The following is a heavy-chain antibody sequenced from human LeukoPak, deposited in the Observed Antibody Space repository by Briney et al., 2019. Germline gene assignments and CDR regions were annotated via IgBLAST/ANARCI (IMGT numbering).Heavy chain of an antibody. CDR3: AREEDRSGD. CDR2: IYYRGNA. D-gene: IGHD3-22*01. V-gene: IGHV4-39*07. CDR1: GGSISGSNYY. J-gene: IGHJ4*02. Sequence: TETLSLTCTVSGGSISGSNYYWAWIRQPPGQGLEWIGSIYYRGNAYYNPSLESRVTISVDTSKNQFSLSLSSVTAADTAVYYCAREEDRSGDWGQGTLVTVTS.